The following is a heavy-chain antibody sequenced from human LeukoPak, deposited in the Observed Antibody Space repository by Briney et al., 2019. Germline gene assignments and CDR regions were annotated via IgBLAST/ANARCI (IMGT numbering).Heavy chain of an antibody. CDR1: DGSISDSY. CDR2: IFYTGFT. Sequence: PSETLSLTCTVSDGSISDSYWSWIRQSPGKGLEWIGYIFYTGFTHYNPSLESRVTISVDTSKNQFSLKLSSVTAADTAVYYCARPRYGGNSYWYFDLWGRGTLVTVSS. V-gene: IGHV4-59*08. D-gene: IGHD4-23*01. J-gene: IGHJ2*01. CDR3: ARPRYGGNSYWYFDL.